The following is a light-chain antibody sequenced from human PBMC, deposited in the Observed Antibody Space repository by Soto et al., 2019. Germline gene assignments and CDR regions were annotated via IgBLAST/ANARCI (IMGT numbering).Light chain of an antibody. Sequence: EIVMTQSPATLSVSPGDRATLSCMASQSVSSNLAWYQQNPGQAPRLLIYGASTRATGIPARFSGSGSGTEFTLTISSLQSEDFAVYYCQQYNNWLRTFGQGTKVEIK. V-gene: IGKV3-15*01. J-gene: IGKJ1*01. CDR1: QSVSSN. CDR3: QQYNNWLRT. CDR2: GAS.